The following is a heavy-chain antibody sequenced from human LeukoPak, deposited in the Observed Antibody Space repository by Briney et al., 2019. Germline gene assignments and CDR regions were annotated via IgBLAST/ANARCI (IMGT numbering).Heavy chain of an antibody. CDR2: ISYDGSNK. J-gene: IGHJ4*02. Sequence: GGSLRLSCAASGFTFSSYAMHWVRQAPGKGLEWVAVISYDGSNKYYADSVKGRFTISRDNSKNTLYLQMNSLRAEDTAVYYCARAPYGDYYFLRRVGRSKTPYWGQGTLVTVSS. CDR1: GFTFSSYA. CDR3: ARAPYGDYYFLRRVGRSKTPY. D-gene: IGHD4-17*01. V-gene: IGHV3-30-3*01.